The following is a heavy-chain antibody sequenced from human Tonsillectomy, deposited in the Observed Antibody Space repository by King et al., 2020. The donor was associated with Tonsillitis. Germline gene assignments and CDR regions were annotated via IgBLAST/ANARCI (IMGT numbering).Heavy chain of an antibody. CDR1: GGTFSSYA. Sequence: QLVQSGAEVKKPGSSVKVSCKASGGTFSSYAISWVRQAPGQGLEWMGRIIPILGIANYAQKFQGRVTITADKSTSTAYMELSSLRSEDTAVYYCARDRYGYRYGSYYYYYYMDVWGKGTTVTVSS. CDR2: IIPILGIA. V-gene: IGHV1-69*09. J-gene: IGHJ6*03. CDR3: ARDRYGYRYGSYYYYYYMDV. D-gene: IGHD5-18*01.